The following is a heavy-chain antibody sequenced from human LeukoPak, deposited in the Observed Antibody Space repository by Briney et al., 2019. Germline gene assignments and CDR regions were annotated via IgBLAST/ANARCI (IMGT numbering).Heavy chain of an antibody. CDR3: VAPLQQYQLLWHYYGMDV. D-gene: IGHD2-2*01. CDR2: IIPILGIA. V-gene: IGHV1-69*04. Sequence: SVKVSCKASGGTFSSYAISWVRQAPGQGLEWMGRIIPILGIANYAQKFQGRVTITADKSTSTAYMELSSLRSEDTAVYYCVAPLQQYQLLWHYYGMDVWGQGTTVTVSS. CDR1: GGTFSSYA. J-gene: IGHJ6*02.